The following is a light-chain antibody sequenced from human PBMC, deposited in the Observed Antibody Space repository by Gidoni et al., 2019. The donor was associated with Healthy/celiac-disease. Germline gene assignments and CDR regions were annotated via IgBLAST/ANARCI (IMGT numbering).Light chain of an antibody. J-gene: IGLJ3*02. CDR2: DDS. V-gene: IGLV3-21*03. CDR1: NIGSKS. CDR3: QVWDSSSDHRV. Sequence: TQPPSVSVAPGKTASITCGGNNIGSKSVHWYQQKPGQAPVLVVYDDSDRPSGIPERFSGSNSGNTATLTISRVEAGDEADYYCQVWDSSSDHRVFGGGTKLTVL.